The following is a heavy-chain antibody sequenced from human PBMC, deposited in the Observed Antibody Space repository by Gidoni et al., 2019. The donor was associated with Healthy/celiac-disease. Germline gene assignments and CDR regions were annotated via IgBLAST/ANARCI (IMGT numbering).Heavy chain of an antibody. CDR2: ISGSVGST. CDR3: AKGELWGVSDY. D-gene: IGHD3-16*01. V-gene: IGHV3-23*01. J-gene: IGHJ4*02. Sequence: EVQLLESGGGLVQPGGSLRISCAASGFTFSSYAMSWVRQAPGKGLEGVAAISGSVGSTYYAASVKGRFTISIDNSKNTLYLQMNSLRAEDTAVYYCAKGELWGVSDYWGQGTLVTVSS. CDR1: GFTFSSYA.